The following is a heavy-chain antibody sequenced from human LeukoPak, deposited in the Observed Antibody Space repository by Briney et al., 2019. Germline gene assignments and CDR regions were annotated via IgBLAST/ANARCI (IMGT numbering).Heavy chain of an antibody. CDR2: IYYSGST. CDR1: GGSISSSSYY. Sequence: PSETLSLTCTVSGGSISSSSYYWGWIRQPPGKGLEGIGSIYYSGSTYYNPSLKSRVTISVDTSKNQFSLKLSSVTAADTAVYYCARVKSSSNWYYFDYWGQGTLVTVSS. CDR3: ARVKSSSNWYYFDY. J-gene: IGHJ4*02. V-gene: IGHV4-39*07. D-gene: IGHD6-13*01.